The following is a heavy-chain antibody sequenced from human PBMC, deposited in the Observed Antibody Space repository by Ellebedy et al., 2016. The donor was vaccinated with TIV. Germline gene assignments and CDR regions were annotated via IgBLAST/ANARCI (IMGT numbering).Heavy chain of an antibody. Sequence: ASVKVSCKGSGYSFNSYWIGWVRQMPGKGLEWMGIIYPGDSHTTYSPSIQGQVTISADKSISTAYLQWSSLKASDTAIYYCARRRGYGDFIFDYWGQGTLVTVSS. D-gene: IGHD4-17*01. CDR1: GYSFNSYW. CDR2: IYPGDSHT. V-gene: IGHV5-51*01. CDR3: ARRRGYGDFIFDY. J-gene: IGHJ4*02.